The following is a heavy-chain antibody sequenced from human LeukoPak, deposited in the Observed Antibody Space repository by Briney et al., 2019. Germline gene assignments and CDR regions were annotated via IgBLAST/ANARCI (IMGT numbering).Heavy chain of an antibody. V-gene: IGHV3-30*18. Sequence: PGGSLRLSCAASGFTFSSYGMHWVRQAPGKGLEWVAVISYDGSNKYYADSVKGRFTISRDNSKNTPYLQMNSLRAEDTAVYYCAKVYGGSCYAFDIWGQGTMVTVSS. CDR3: AKVYGGSCYAFDI. CDR1: GFTFSSYG. D-gene: IGHD2-15*01. J-gene: IGHJ3*02. CDR2: ISYDGSNK.